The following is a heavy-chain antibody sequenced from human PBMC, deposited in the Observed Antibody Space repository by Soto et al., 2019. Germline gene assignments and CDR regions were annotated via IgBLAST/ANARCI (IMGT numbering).Heavy chain of an antibody. Sequence: SETLSLTCTASGVSISGTSYYWGWIRQTPAKGLEWIGTIYYSGETFYNPSLKSRVTISIDTSKNHFSLNLTSVTAADTAIYYCARHGSFWGQGALVTVSS. CDR2: IYYSGET. D-gene: IGHD3-16*02. V-gene: IGHV4-39*01. CDR3: ARHGSF. CDR1: GVSISGTSYY. J-gene: IGHJ1*01.